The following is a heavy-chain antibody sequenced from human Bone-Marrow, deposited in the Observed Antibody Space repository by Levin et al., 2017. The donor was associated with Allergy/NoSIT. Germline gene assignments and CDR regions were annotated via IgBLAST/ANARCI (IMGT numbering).Heavy chain of an antibody. CDR1: GFTFNTYA. CDR2: ISGSGGST. V-gene: IGHV3-23*01. J-gene: IGHJ4*02. Sequence: GGSLRLSCAASGFTFNTYAMSWVRQAPGKGLEWVSAISGSGGSTYYADSVKGRFTISSDNSKNTLYLQMNSLRAEDTAVYYCAKSGIGSMGSMLDYWGQGTLVTVSS. CDR3: AKSGIGSMGSMLDY. D-gene: IGHD2-15*01.